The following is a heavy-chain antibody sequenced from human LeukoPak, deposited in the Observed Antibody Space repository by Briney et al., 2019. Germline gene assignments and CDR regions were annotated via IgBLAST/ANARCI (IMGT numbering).Heavy chain of an antibody. CDR1: GGSISSSSYY. CDR3: ARDPGIVATGAIDY. D-gene: IGHD5-12*01. J-gene: IGHJ4*02. Sequence: PSETLSLTCTVSGGSISSSSYYWGWIRQPPGKGLEWIGSIYYSGSTYYNPSLKSRVTISVDTSKNQFSLKLSSVTAADTAVYYCARDPGIVATGAIDYWGQGTLVTVSS. CDR2: IYYSGST. V-gene: IGHV4-39*07.